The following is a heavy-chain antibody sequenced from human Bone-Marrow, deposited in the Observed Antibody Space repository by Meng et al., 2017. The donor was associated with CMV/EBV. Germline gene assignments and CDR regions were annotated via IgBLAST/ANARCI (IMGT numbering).Heavy chain of an antibody. CDR3: AKDYLASGSSPHFFGY. J-gene: IGHJ4*02. CDR1: GFTFSSYA. CDR2: IRYDGGNK. Sequence: GGSLRLSCAASGFTFSSYAMHWVRQAPGKGLDWVAFIRYDGGNKYYADAVKGRFTISRDNPKNTLYLQMNSLRAEDTAVYYCAKDYLASGSSPHFFGYWGQGTRVTVSS. V-gene: IGHV3-30*02. D-gene: IGHD3-10*01.